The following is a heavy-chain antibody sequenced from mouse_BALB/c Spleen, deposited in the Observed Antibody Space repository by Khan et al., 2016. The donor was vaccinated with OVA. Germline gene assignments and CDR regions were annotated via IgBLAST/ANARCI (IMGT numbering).Heavy chain of an antibody. CDR1: GYSFTGYT. V-gene: IGHV1-18*01. D-gene: IGHD2-4*01. J-gene: IGHJ4*01. Sequence: EVELVESGPEVVKPGVSVKISCKASGYSFTGYTMKWVKQSHGKNLEWIGLINPYNGGTAYTQNFKGKATLTVDKSYSTAYMEVFSLTFEDSAVYYCARWGITRAMDYWGQGTSVTVSS. CDR2: INPYNGGT. CDR3: ARWGITRAMDY.